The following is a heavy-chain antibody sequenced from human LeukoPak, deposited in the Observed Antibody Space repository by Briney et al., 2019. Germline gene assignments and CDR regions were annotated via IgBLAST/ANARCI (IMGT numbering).Heavy chain of an antibody. V-gene: IGHV4-61*02. CDR2: IYTSGST. D-gene: IGHD4-17*01. CDR1: GGSISSGSYY. J-gene: IGHJ4*02. CDR3: ARAYTVTTNFDY. Sequence: SETPSLTCTVSGGSISSGSYYWSWIRQPAGKGLEWIGRIYTSGSTNYNPSLKSRVTISVDTSKNQFSLKLSSVTAADTAVYYCARAYTVTTNFDYWGQGTLVTVSS.